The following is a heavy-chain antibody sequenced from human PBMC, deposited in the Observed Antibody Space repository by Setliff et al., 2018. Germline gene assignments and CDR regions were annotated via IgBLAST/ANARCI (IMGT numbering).Heavy chain of an antibody. CDR2: IIPVFRTA. J-gene: IGHJ4*02. CDR1: GGTFRTDG. Sequence: GASVKVSCKASGGTFRTDGFSWVRQAPGQGLEWMGRIIPVFRTANYAQKFRGRVTITADESTSTAYMELSSLRADDTAVYYCARDTRDKSDSSGYYLSLDSWGQGSPVTV. V-gene: IGHV1-69*13. D-gene: IGHD3-22*01. CDR3: ARDTRDKSDSSGYYLSLDS.